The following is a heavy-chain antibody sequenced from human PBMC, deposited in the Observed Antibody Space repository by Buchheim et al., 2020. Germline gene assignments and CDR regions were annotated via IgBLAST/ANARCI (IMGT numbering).Heavy chain of an antibody. V-gene: IGHV3-48*03. CDR3: AREGGSWDSSGYYYFDY. CDR2: ISSSGSTI. CDR1: GFTLSSYE. D-gene: IGHD3-22*01. J-gene: IGHJ4*02. Sequence: EVQLVESGGGLVQPGGSLRLSCAASGFTLSSYEMNWVRQAPGKGLEWVSYISSSGSTIYYADSVKGRFIIFRDNAKNSLYLQMNSLRAEDTAVYYCAREGGSWDSSGYYYFDYWGQGTL.